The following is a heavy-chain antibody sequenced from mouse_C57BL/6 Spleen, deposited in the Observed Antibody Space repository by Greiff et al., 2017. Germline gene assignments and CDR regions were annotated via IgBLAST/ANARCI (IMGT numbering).Heavy chain of an antibody. Sequence: QVQLLQPGAELVRPGSSVKLSCKASGYTFTSYWMHWVKQRPIQGLEWIGNIDPSDSETHYNQKFKDKATLTVDKSSSTAYMQLSSLTSEDSAVYYCAGGSSYEAMDYWGQGTSVTVSS. J-gene: IGHJ4*01. CDR3: AGGSSYEAMDY. CDR1: GYTFTSYW. D-gene: IGHD1-1*01. CDR2: IDPSDSET. V-gene: IGHV1-52*01.